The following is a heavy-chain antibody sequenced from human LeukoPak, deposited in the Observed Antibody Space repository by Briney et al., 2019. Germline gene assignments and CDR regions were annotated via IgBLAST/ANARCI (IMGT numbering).Heavy chain of an antibody. V-gene: IGHV4-59*01. Sequence: SETLSLTCTVSGDSISSYYCIWIRQPPGKGLEWVGYIYNSGSTNYNPSLKSRVTISLDTSKNQFSLKLSSVTAADAAVYYCATSRYSGSYSIFWGQGTRVAVSS. CDR2: IYNSGST. CDR1: GDSISSYY. CDR3: ATSRYSGSYSIF. D-gene: IGHD1-26*01. J-gene: IGHJ4*02.